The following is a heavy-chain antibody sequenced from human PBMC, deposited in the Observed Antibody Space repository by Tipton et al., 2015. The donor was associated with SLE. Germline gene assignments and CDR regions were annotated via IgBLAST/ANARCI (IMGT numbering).Heavy chain of an antibody. D-gene: IGHD3-3*01. Sequence: TLSLTCAVYGGSFSSNYWSWIRQPPGKGLEWIGQINHGGNTNYNPSLRSRVTISVDTSKNQISLKLTSVTAADTVVYYCARRHGYDFWSGRTAFDIWGQGTMVTVSS. CDR1: GGSFSSNY. CDR2: INHGGNT. J-gene: IGHJ3*02. CDR3: ARRHGYDFWSGRTAFDI. V-gene: IGHV4-34*01.